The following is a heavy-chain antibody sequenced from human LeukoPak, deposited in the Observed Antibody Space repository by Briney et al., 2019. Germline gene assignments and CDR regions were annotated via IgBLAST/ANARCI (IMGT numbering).Heavy chain of an antibody. Sequence: PGGSLRLSCTASGFTFGDYAMSWVRQAPGKGLEWVGFIRSKAYGGTTEYAASVKGRFTISRDDSKSIAYLQMNSLKTEDTAVYYCTRSYGGNPPGDYWGQGTLVTVSS. CDR1: GFTFGDYA. D-gene: IGHD4-23*01. CDR3: TRSYGGNPPGDY. CDR2: IRSKAYGGTT. V-gene: IGHV3-49*04. J-gene: IGHJ4*02.